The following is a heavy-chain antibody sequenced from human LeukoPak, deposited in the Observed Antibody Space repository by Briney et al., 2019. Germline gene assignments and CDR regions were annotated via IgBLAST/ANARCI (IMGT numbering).Heavy chain of an antibody. CDR1: GGSVSSGGYY. V-gene: IGHV4-31*03. CDR3: ARGRTTGNYYCFYGMDV. CDR2: IYYSGST. J-gene: IGHJ6*02. Sequence: SETLSLTCTVSGGSVSSGGYYWSWLRQHPGKGLEWIGYIYYSGSTYYNPSLKSRVTISLDTSKNQFSLKLSSVTAADTAVYYCARGRTTGNYYCFYGMDVWGQGTTVTVSS. D-gene: IGHD4-17*01.